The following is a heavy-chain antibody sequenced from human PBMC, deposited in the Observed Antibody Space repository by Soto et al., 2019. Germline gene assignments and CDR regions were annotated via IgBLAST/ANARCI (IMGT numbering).Heavy chain of an antibody. D-gene: IGHD3-10*01. J-gene: IGHJ4*02. V-gene: IGHV3-15*01. Sequence: EVQPVASGGGLVKPGGSLRLSCPASGLTARDVYLSWVRQPPGKGLEWVGHVKIEIDSGTIDYAAPVEGRFTISRDDSENTLYLKMHSLKTEDTAVYYCTVGHYGDWGQGTLVTGSP. CDR3: TVGHYGD. CDR1: GLTARDVY. CDR2: VKIEIDSGTI.